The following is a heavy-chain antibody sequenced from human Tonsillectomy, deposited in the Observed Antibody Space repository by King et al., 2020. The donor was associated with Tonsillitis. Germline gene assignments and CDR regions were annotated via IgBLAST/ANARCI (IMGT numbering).Heavy chain of an antibody. CDR1: GFSFMNFY. CDR2: VITTVFA. CDR3: TRASNYALSDY. J-gene: IGHJ4*02. D-gene: IGHD4-11*01. V-gene: IGHV3-13*01. Sequence: DVQLVESGGGLVQPGGSLRLSCGAAGFSFMNFYMHWVLQVIGKVLERFSCVITTVFAHYAGPVQGRFTVSSDTAKNSLYLQMSRLRAGDTAVYYCTRASNYALSDYWGQGTLVTVSS.